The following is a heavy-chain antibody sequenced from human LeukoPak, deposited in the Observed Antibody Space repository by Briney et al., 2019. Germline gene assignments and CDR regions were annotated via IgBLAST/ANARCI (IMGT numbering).Heavy chain of an antibody. CDR2: IKQDGSEK. D-gene: IGHD1-26*01. J-gene: IGHJ4*02. CDR3: ARETWELLPYFDY. CDR1: GFTVSSNY. V-gene: IGHV3-7*01. Sequence: GGSLRLSCAAFGFTVSSNYMSWVRQTPGKGLAWVANIKQDGSEKYYVDSVKGRFTISRDNAKNSLYLQMNSLRAEDTAVYYCARETWELLPYFDYWGQGTLVTVSS.